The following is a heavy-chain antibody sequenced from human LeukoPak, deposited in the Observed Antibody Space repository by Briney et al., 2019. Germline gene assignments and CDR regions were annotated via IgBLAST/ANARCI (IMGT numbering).Heavy chain of an antibody. V-gene: IGHV4-4*07. CDR3: ASGYYDSSGYEPGFDY. D-gene: IGHD3-22*01. Sequence: PSETLSLTCTVSGGSISSYYWSWIRQPAGKGLEWIGRIYTSGSTNYNPSLKSRVTMSVDTSKNQFSLKLSSVTAADTAVYYCASGYYDSSGYEPGFDYWGQGTLVTVSS. CDR2: IYTSGST. CDR1: GGSISSYY. J-gene: IGHJ4*02.